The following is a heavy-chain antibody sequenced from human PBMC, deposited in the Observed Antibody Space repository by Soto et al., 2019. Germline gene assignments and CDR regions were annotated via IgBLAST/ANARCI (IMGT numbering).Heavy chain of an antibody. D-gene: IGHD5-18*01. CDR3: ARELVDTAMDEKRSYDGMDV. CDR1: GFTFSSYA. J-gene: IGHJ6*02. V-gene: IGHV3-30-3*01. CDR2: ISYDGSNK. Sequence: QVQLVESGGGVVQPGRSLRLSCAASGFTFSSYAMHWVRQAPGKGLEWVAVISYDGSNKYYADSVKGRFTISRDNSKNTIDLQMNSLSAEETAVYYCARELVDTAMDEKRSYDGMDVWGQGTTVTVSS.